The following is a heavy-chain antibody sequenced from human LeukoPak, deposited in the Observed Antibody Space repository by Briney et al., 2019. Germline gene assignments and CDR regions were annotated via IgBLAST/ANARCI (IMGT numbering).Heavy chain of an antibody. CDR1: GGPISSYY. Sequence: PSETLSLPCTLSGGPISSYYWSWIRQPPGKALEWIGYIYYSGSTNYNPSLKSRVTISVDTSKNQFSLKLSSVTAADTAVYYCARGLSSGWYRVYNWFDPWGQGTLVTVSS. V-gene: IGHV4-59*01. D-gene: IGHD6-19*01. CDR3: ARGLSSGWYRVYNWFDP. J-gene: IGHJ5*02. CDR2: IYYSGST.